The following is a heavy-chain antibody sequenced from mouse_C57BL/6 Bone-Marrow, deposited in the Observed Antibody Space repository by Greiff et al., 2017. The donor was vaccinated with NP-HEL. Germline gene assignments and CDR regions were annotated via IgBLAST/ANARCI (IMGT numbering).Heavy chain of an antibody. CDR3: ARWLLSFYFDY. V-gene: IGHV5-16*01. D-gene: IGHD2-3*01. J-gene: IGHJ2*01. CDR2: INYDGSST. Sequence: DVKLVESVGGLVQPGSSMILSCTASGFTFSDYYMAWVRQVPEKGLEWVANINYDGSSTYYLDSLKSRFIISRDNAKNILYLQMSSLKSEDTATYYCARWLLSFYFDYWGQGTTLTVSS. CDR1: GFTFSDYY.